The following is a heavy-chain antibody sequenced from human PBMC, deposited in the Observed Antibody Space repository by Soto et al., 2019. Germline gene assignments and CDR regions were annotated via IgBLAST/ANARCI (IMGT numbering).Heavy chain of an antibody. Sequence: EVRLLDSGGGLAQPGGSRRLSCAASGFTFSSSAMNWVGQAPGKGLEWVSSIRVGGGDTFYADSVRGRFTVSRDISRNTLYLQMNILRADDTAIYYCAKCSVGTVRTSGCFNWFGPWGQRTTVSVSS. J-gene: IGHJ5*02. CDR2: IRVGGGDT. V-gene: IGHV3-23*01. CDR3: AKCSVGTVRTSGCFNWFGP. D-gene: IGHD2-2*01. CDR1: GFTFSSSA.